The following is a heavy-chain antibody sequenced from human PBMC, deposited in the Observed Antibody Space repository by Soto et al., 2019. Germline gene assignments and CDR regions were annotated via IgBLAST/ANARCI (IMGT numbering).Heavy chain of an antibody. J-gene: IGHJ4*02. V-gene: IGHV3-53*01. CDR1: GFLVNSAY. D-gene: IGHD5-18*01. Sequence: EVQLVESGGGLIPPGGSLRLSCAASGFLVNSAYMTWVRQAPGKGLEWLSMINSDGSTLYAESVKGRFTISRDNSKNRLDLQMNSLRAEDTAVYYCARSGYSFAWGYWGQGTLVIVTS. CDR3: ARSGYSFAWGY. CDR2: INSDGST.